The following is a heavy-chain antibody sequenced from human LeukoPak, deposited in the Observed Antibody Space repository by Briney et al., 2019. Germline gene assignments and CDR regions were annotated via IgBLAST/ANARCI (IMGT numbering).Heavy chain of an antibody. Sequence: PGRCLRPAWAASGFSFDDYAIGCARQQAREGLGWVSGIIWDSGSAGYADCVKGRFTFSRDNAKNSLYLQMNGLRAEDMALYYCAKAQLNYYYDTSGYFFDNWGQGTLVTVPT. CDR3: AKAQLNYYYDTSGYFFDN. CDR1: GFSFDDYA. J-gene: IGHJ4*02. V-gene: IGHV3-9*03. CDR2: IIWDSGSA. D-gene: IGHD3-22*01.